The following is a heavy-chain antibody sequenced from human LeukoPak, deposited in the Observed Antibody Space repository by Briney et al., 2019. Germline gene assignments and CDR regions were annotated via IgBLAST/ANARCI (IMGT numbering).Heavy chain of an antibody. J-gene: IGHJ4*02. Sequence: SVKVSCKASGDTFTSYAISWVRQAPGQGLEWMGGMIPIFGTANYAQKFQGRVTITADESMSTAYMELSSLRSEDTAVYYCARGGSPSIAAAGTVLQTFDYWGQGTLVTVSS. CDR2: MIPIFGTA. CDR3: ARGGSPSIAAAGTVLQTFDY. V-gene: IGHV1-69*01. D-gene: IGHD6-13*01. CDR1: GDTFTSYA.